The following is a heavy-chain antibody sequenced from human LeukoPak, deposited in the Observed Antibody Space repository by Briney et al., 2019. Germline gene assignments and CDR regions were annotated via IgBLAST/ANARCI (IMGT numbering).Heavy chain of an antibody. V-gene: IGHV4-39*01. Sequence: SETLSLTCTVSGVSISSSSYYWGWIRQPPGKGLEWIGSIYYSGSTYYNPSLKSRVTISVDTSKNQFSLKLSSVTAADTAVYYCARHGRSQSSAFDIWGQGTMVTVSS. CDR1: GVSISSSSYY. J-gene: IGHJ3*02. CDR2: IYYSGST. CDR3: ARHGRSQSSAFDI. D-gene: IGHD2-2*01.